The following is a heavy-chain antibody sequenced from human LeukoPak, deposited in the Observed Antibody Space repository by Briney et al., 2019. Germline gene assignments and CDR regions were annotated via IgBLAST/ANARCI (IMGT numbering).Heavy chain of an antibody. V-gene: IGHV1-69*06. CDR1: GGTFSSYA. Sequence: SVKVSCKASGGTFSSYAISWVRQAPGQGLEWMGGIIPIFGTANYAQKFQGRVTITADKSTSTAYMELRSLRSDDTAVYYCARVHDFWSSFEDYWGQGTLVTVSS. CDR3: ARVHDFWSSFEDY. CDR2: IIPIFGTA. J-gene: IGHJ4*02. D-gene: IGHD3-3*01.